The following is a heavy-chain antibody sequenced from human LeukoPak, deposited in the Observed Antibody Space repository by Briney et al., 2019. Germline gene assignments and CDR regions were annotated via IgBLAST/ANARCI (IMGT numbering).Heavy chain of an antibody. CDR1: GHSLSSDYY. CDR3: ARVFDTTMAPFDY. D-gene: IGHD5-18*01. V-gene: IGHV4-38-2*01. J-gene: IGHJ4*01. CDR2: IHHDGTT. Sequence: SETLSLTCGVSGHSLSSDYYWGWIRQPPGKRLEWIGTIHHDGTTYDNPSLKGRVAVSVDTSKNQFSLKVKSVTAADTAVYYCARVFDTTMAPFDYWGHGTLVTVYS.